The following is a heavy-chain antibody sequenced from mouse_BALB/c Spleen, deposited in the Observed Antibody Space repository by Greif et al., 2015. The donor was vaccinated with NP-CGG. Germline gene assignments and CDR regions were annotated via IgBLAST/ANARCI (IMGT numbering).Heavy chain of an antibody. CDR2: ISSGSSTI. Sequence: DVMLVESGGGLVQPGGSRKLSCAASGFTFSSFGMHWVRQAPEKGLGWVAYISSGSSTICYADTVKGRFTISRDNPKNTLFLQMTSLRSEDTAMYYCARLFDYWGQGTTLTVSS. V-gene: IGHV5-17*02. CDR3: ARLFDY. CDR1: GFTFSSFG. J-gene: IGHJ2*01.